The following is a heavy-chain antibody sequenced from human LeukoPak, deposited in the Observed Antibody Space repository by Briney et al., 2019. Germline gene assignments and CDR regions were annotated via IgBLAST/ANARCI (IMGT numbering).Heavy chain of an antibody. CDR2: ISSTSNTI. D-gene: IGHD6-13*01. CDR1: GFTFSSSE. J-gene: IGHJ5*02. Sequence: GGSLRLSCAASGFTFSSSEMNWVRQAPGKGLEWVSYISSTSNTIYYADSLKGGFTTSRDNAKNSLSLQMNSLRAEDTAVYYCARGGAAADWFDPWGQGTLVTVSS. V-gene: IGHV3-48*03. CDR3: ARGGAAADWFDP.